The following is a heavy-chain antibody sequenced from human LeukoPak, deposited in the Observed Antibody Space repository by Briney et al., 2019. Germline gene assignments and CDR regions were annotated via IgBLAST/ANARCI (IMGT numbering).Heavy chain of an antibody. J-gene: IGHJ4*02. V-gene: IGHV4-39*01. CDR3: ARRGGSGSRGDYYFDY. Sequence: SETLSLTCTVSGGSISSSSYYWGWIRQPPGKGLEWIASIDYSGGTYYNPSLKSRVTISVDTSKNQFSLKLSSVTAADTAVYYCARRGGSGSRGDYYFDYWGQGTLVTVSS. CDR2: IDYSGGT. D-gene: IGHD3-10*01. CDR1: GGSISSSSYY.